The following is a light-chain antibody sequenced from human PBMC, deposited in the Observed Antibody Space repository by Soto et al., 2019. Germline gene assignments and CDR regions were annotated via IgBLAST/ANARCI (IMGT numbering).Light chain of an antibody. V-gene: IGKV3-11*01. J-gene: IGKJ5*01. CDR3: QQRQYWPPIT. CDR2: DVS. CDR1: QSVSNNY. Sequence: EIVLTQAPGTLSLSPGERATLPFRASQSVSNNYLAWYQQKPGQAPRLLIYDVSNRAAGIPARFSGSGSGTDFTLTISSLEPEDFAIYYCQQRQYWPPITFGQGTRLEIK.